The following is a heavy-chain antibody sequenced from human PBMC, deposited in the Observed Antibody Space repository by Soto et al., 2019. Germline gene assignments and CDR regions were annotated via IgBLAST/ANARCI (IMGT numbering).Heavy chain of an antibody. D-gene: IGHD1-1*01. Sequence: EVQLLESGGGLVQPGGSLRLSCAVSGFIISDYGVTWVRQAPGKGLEWVSGFSGGGGGTFYADSVKGRFTISRDDPKNTAYLQMNSLGAEDTAVYYCVRLNGFGDRWGQGTLVTVSS. CDR2: FSGGGGGT. CDR1: GFIISDYG. CDR3: VRLNGFGDR. V-gene: IGHV3-23*01. J-gene: IGHJ5*02.